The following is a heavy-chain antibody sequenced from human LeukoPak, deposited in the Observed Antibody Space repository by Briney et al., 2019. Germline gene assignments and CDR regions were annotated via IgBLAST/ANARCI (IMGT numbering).Heavy chain of an antibody. CDR2: IYTSGST. J-gene: IGHJ4*02. D-gene: IGHD3-22*01. V-gene: IGHV4-4*07. CDR1: GGSISSYY. Sequence: SETPSLTCTVSGGSISSYYWSWIRQPAGKGLEWIGRIYTSGSTNYNPSLKSRVTMSVDTSKNQFSLKLSSVTVADTAVYYRARDRGSGYYRGTIDYWGQGTLVTVSS. CDR3: ARDRGSGYYRGTIDY.